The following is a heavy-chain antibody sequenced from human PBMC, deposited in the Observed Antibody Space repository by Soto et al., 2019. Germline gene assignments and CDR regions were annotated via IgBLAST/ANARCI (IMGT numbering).Heavy chain of an antibody. CDR1: GGSISSYY. J-gene: IGHJ4*02. CDR2: IYYSGST. CDR3: ARGSYDSSGYYTLDY. Sequence: PSETLSLTCTVSGGSISSYYWSWIRQPPGKGLEWIGYIYYSGSTNYNPSLKSRVTISVDTSKNQFSLKLSSVTAADTAVYYCARGSYDSSGYYTLDYWGQGTLVTVSS. V-gene: IGHV4-59*12. D-gene: IGHD3-22*01.